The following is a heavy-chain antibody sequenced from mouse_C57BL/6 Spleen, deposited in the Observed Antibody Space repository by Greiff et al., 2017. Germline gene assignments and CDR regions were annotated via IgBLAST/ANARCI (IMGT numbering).Heavy chain of an antibody. CDR3: ARRDYAGGGPYAMYY. J-gene: IGHJ4*01. CDR1: GYTFTSYW. D-gene: IGHD1-1*02. Sequence: VQLQQPGAELVRPGSSVKLSCKASGYTFTSYWMHWVKQRPIQGLEWIGNIDPSDSETHYNQKFKDKATLTVDKSSSTAYMQLSSLTSEDSAVYYCARRDYAGGGPYAMYYWGQGTSVTVSS. CDR2: IDPSDSET. V-gene: IGHV1-52*01.